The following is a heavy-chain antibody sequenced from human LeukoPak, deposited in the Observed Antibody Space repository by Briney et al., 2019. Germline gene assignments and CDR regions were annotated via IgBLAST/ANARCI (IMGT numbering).Heavy chain of an antibody. CDR1: GFTFSDYY. D-gene: IGHD2-2*01. J-gene: IGHJ6*03. CDR3: AKDAFIVVVPAANYYYYYMDV. Sequence: GGSLRLSCAASGFTFSDYYMSWIRQAPGKGLEWVSYISSSGSTIYYADSVKGRFTISRDNSKNTLYLQMNSLRAEDTAVYYCAKDAFIVVVPAANYYYYYMDVWGKGTTVTVSS. V-gene: IGHV3-11*01. CDR2: ISSSGSTI.